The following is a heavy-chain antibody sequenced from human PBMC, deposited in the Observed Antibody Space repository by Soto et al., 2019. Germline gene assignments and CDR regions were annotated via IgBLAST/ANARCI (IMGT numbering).Heavy chain of an antibody. V-gene: IGHV3-11*06. CDR1: GFTFSDYY. Sequence: PGGSLRLSCAASGFTFSDYYMSWIRQAPGKGLEWVSYISSSSSYTNYADSVKGRFTISRDNAKNSLYLQMNSLRAEDTAVYYCARGRSKYQLLLNWFDPWGQGTLVTVSS. J-gene: IGHJ5*02. D-gene: IGHD2-2*01. CDR2: ISSSSSYT. CDR3: ARGRSKYQLLLNWFDP.